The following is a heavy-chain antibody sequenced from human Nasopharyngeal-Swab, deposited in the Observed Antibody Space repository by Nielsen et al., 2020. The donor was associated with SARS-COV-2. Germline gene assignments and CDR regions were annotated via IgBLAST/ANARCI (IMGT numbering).Heavy chain of an antibody. V-gene: IGHV3-30*03. CDR1: GFTFNSHG. Sequence: GGSLRLSCAASGFTFNSHGMHWVRQASGKGLEWVAVISFDGSKKYYADSVKGRFTISRDSSKNTLYLQMNSLRAEDTAVYYCARDTSVDIVLLYYGMDVWGQGTTVTVSS. CDR2: ISFDGSKK. CDR3: ARDTSVDIVLLYYGMDV. D-gene: IGHD5-12*01. J-gene: IGHJ6*02.